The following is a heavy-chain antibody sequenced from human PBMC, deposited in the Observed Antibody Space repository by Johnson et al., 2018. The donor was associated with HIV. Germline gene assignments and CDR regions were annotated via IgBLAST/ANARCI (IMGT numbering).Heavy chain of an antibody. CDR3: ARDPAIRWSEWDSSGYYSPDAFDI. CDR2: IGTAGDT. J-gene: IGHJ3*02. D-gene: IGHD3-22*01. V-gene: IGHV3-13*01. CDR1: GFTFSSYD. Sequence: VQLVESGGGLVQPGGSLRLSCAASGFTFSSYDMHWVRQATGKGLEWVSAIGTAGDTYYPGSVKGRFTISRENPTTSLYLQMNSLRAEDTAVYYCARDPAIRWSEWDSSGYYSPDAFDIWGQGTMVTVSS.